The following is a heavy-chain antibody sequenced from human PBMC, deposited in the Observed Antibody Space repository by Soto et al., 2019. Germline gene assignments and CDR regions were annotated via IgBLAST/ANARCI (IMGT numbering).Heavy chain of an antibody. CDR2: INPSSSHI. CDR3: VRGYCGGGGCYLRRDAFDV. Sequence: EVQLVESGGGLVMPGGSLRLSCAASGFTFASYHMSWVRQAPGKGLDWVSSINPSSSHIYYSDSVRGRFTISRDYSKNSLHLDMNSLRTEDVAIYYCVRGYCGGGGCYLRRDAFDVWGQGTAVTVSS. V-gene: IGHV3-21*02. J-gene: IGHJ3*01. CDR1: GFTFASYH. D-gene: IGHD2-15*01.